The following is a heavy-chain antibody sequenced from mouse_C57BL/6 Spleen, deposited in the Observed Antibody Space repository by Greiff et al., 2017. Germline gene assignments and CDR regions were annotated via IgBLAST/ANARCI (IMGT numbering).Heavy chain of an antibody. CDR2: FYPGSGSI. Sequence: VQLQQSGAELVKPGASVKLSCKASGYTFTEYTIHWVKQRSGQGLEWIGWFYPGSGSIKYNEKFKDKATLTADKSSSTVYMELSRLTSEGSAVYFWAGHEDRGLLPSWFAYWGQGTLVTVSA. CDR3: AGHEDRGLLPSWFAY. J-gene: IGHJ3*01. V-gene: IGHV1-62-2*01. CDR1: GYTFTEYT. D-gene: IGHD2-3*01.